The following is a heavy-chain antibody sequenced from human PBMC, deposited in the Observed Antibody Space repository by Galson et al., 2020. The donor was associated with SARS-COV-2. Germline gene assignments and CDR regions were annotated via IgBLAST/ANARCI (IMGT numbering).Heavy chain of an antibody. Sequence: ETSETLSLTCTVSGDSMYGGDYYWSWIRQPPGKGLEWIGYIYYSGTTYYNPSLRSRVSISVDTSKNQFSLDLNSVTAADTAVYYCGRVAKTWGNIGYFFDSWGQGTLVTVSS. CDR1: GDSMYGGDYY. J-gene: IGHJ4*02. D-gene: IGHD3-16*01. CDR3: GRVAKTWGNIGYFFDS. CDR2: IYYSGTT. V-gene: IGHV4-30-4*01.